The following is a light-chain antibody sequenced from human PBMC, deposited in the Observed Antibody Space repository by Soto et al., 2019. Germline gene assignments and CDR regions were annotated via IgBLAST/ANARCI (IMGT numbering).Light chain of an antibody. CDR2: GAS. CDR3: QQYNKWPLIT. J-gene: IGKJ5*01. Sequence: IVITQSPSTLSVSPGETATLSCRASQSISIGLAWYRQKPGQAPRLLIYGASTRASGTPARFSGSGSGTEFTLTISSLQSEDFALYYCQQYNKWPLITFGQGTRLEI. V-gene: IGKV3D-15*01. CDR1: QSISIG.